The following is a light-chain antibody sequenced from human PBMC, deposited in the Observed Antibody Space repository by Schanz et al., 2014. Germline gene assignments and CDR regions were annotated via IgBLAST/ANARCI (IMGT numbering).Light chain of an antibody. CDR1: SSDVGGFNY. V-gene: IGLV2-11*01. Sequence: QSALTQPRSVSGSPGQSVTISCTGTSSDVGGFNYVSWYQHHPGKAPKLMIYDVTKRPSGVPDRFSGSRSGNTASLTISGLQPDDETDYYCCSYAGTYTWVFGGGTKLTVL. CDR2: DVT. CDR3: CSYAGTYTWV. J-gene: IGLJ3*02.